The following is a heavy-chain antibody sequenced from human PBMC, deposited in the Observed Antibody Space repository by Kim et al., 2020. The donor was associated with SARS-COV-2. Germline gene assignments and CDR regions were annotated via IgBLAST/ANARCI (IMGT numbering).Heavy chain of an antibody. J-gene: IGHJ6*02. D-gene: IGHD1-1*01. CDR1: GYTFTSYG. CDR3: ARRNWNDAPVFYYYYGMDV. Sequence: ASVKVSCKASGYTFTSYGISWVRQAPGQGLEWMGWISAYNGNTNYAQKLQGRVTMTTDTSTSTAYMELRSLRSDDTAVYYCARRNWNDAPVFYYYYGMDVWGQGTTVTVSS. V-gene: IGHV1-18*04. CDR2: ISAYNGNT.